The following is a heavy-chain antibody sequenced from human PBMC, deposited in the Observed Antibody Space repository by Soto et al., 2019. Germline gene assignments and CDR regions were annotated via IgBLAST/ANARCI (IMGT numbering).Heavy chain of an antibody. Sequence: QITLKESGPPLVKPTQTLTLTCTFSGFSLNTGGLGVGWIRQPPGKALEWLALIYWDGDKRYSPSLKSRLSITKDTSPTPLVLPMTNIDPVDPATSSCAHSPSGGASLPSSSSHYYSGMHVWGQWTTVTVSS. CDR2: IYWDGDK. CDR3: AHSPSGGASLPSSSSHYYSGMHV. J-gene: IGHJ6*02. D-gene: IGHD2-8*02. CDR1: GFSLNTGGLG. V-gene: IGHV2-5*02.